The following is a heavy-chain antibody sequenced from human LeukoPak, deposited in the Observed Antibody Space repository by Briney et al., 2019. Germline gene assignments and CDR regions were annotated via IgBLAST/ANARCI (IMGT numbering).Heavy chain of an antibody. V-gene: IGHV1-2*02. CDR2: INPNSGGT. CDR3: ARAAPGRDGGDEFDY. CDR1: GYTFTSYG. Sequence: ASVKVSCKASGYTFTSYGISWVRQAPGQGLEWMGWINPNSGGTNYAQKFQGRVTMTRDTSISTAYMELSRMRSDDTAVYYCARAAPGRDGGDEFDYWGQGTLVTVSS. J-gene: IGHJ4*02. D-gene: IGHD2-21*02.